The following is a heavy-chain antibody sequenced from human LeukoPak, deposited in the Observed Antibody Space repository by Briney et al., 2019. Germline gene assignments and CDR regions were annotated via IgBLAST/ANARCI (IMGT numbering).Heavy chain of an antibody. Sequence: GGSLRLSCAGSGFTFSNYWVHWVRQAPGKGLVWVARISTVGTRTDSADSVRGRFTISRDNAQNIYLQMNSLTAEDTAVYYCVRSMSGRNDFWGQGNVVSVSS. V-gene: IGHV3-74*01. CDR2: ISTVGTRT. J-gene: IGHJ4*02. CDR3: VRSMSGRNDF. D-gene: IGHD3-3*01. CDR1: GFTFSNYW.